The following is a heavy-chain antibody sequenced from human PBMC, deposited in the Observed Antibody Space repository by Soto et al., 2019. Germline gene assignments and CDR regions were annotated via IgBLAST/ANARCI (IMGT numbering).Heavy chain of an antibody. V-gene: IGHV3-53*01. J-gene: IGHJ1*01. D-gene: IGHD3-22*01. CDR3: ARDRVESGYPEYFQH. Sequence: EVQLVESGGGLIQPGGSLRLSCAASGFTVSSNYMSWVRQAPGKGLEWVSVIYSGGSTYYADSVKGRFTISRDNSKNTRCLQMNRRRAEDTVVYYCARDRVESGYPEYFQHWGQGTLVTVSS. CDR1: GFTVSSNY. CDR2: IYSGGST.